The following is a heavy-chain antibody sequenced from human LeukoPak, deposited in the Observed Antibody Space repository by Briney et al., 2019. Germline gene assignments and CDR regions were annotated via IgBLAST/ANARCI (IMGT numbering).Heavy chain of an antibody. CDR2: IYYSGST. Sequence: SETLSLTCTVSGGSVSSGGYYWSWIRQPPGKGLEWIGYIYYSGSTYYNPSLKSRITISVDTSKNQFSLKLSSVTAADTAVYYCARVGVRFWEAFDIWGQGTLVTVSS. D-gene: IGHD3-3*01. J-gene: IGHJ3*02. CDR3: ARVGVRFWEAFDI. CDR1: GGSVSSGGYY. V-gene: IGHV4-61*08.